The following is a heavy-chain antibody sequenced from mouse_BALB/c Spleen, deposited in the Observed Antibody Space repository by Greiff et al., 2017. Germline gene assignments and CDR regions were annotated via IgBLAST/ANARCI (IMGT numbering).Heavy chain of an antibody. CDR1: GFTFSSYT. V-gene: IGHV5-12-2*01. D-gene: IGHD1-1*01. Sequence: DVKLQESGGGLVQPGGSLKLSCAASGFTFSSYTMSWVRQTPEKRLEWVAYISNGGGSTYYPDTVKGRFTISRDNAKNTLYLQMSSLKSEDTAMYYCARHGYYGSSLYAMDYWGQGTSVTVSS. CDR3: ARHGYYGSSLYAMDY. CDR2: ISNGGGST. J-gene: IGHJ4*01.